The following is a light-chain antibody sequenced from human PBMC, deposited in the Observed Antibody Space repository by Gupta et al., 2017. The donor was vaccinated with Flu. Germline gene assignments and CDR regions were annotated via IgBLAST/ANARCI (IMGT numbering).Light chain of an antibody. CDR3: CSYATASWV. CDR2: ENK. Sequence: QSALTQPASVSASPGQSLTLSCTGTSNDVGSYNLVSWYQQRPGKVPKLMIYENKKRPSGVSNRVSGSKSGNTASLTISGLQAEDEADYYGCSYATASWVFGGGTKVTVL. CDR1: SNDVGSYNL. V-gene: IGLV2-23*01. J-gene: IGLJ3*02.